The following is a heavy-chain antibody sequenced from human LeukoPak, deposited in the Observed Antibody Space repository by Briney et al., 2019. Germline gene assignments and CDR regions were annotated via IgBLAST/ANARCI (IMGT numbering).Heavy chain of an antibody. Sequence: SETLSLTCTVSGGSISSYYWSWIRQSPWKGLEWIGYIYYSGSTNYNPSLKSRVTISVDTSKNQFSLKLSSVAAADTAVYYCARALYGDYYFHYWGQGTLVTVSS. CDR3: ARALYGDYYFHY. V-gene: IGHV4-59*01. CDR1: GGSISSYY. D-gene: IGHD4-17*01. J-gene: IGHJ4*02. CDR2: IYYSGST.